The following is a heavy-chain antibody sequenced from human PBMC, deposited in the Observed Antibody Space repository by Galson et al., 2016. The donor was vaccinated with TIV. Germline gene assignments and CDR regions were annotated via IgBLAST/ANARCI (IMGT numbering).Heavy chain of an antibody. V-gene: IGHV1-3*01. J-gene: IGHJ6*02. CDR2: INAGNGNT. Sequence: SVKVSCKASGYTFTSYSISWVRQAPGQRLEWMGWINAGNGNTTYSQSFQGRVTITRDTSASKAYMELSSLRSEDTAVYYCARGRGSYGMDVWGQGTTVTVSS. CDR3: ARGRGSYGMDV. CDR1: GYTFTSYS. D-gene: IGHD1-26*01.